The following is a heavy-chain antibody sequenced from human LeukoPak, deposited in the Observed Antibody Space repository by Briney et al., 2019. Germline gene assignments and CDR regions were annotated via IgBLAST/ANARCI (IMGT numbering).Heavy chain of an antibody. V-gene: IGHV1-2*02. CDR3: ARDRTITGTLPDFDY. CDR2: INPNSGGT. J-gene: IGHJ4*02. CDR1: GYTFTGYY. D-gene: IGHD1-7*01. Sequence: ASVKVSCKASGYTFTGYYMHWVRQAPGQGLEWMGWINPNSGGTNYAQKFQGRVTMTRDTSISTAYMELSRLRSDDTAVYYCARDRTITGTLPDFDYWGQGTLGTVSS.